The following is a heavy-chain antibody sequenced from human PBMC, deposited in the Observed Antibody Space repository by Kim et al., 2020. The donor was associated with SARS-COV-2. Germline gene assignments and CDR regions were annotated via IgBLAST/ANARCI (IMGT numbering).Heavy chain of an antibody. CDR3: AKCGQTYYYGAGSFDY. J-gene: IGHJ4*02. D-gene: IGHD3-10*01. V-gene: IGHV3-23*01. CDR1: GFTFSSYA. CDR2: ISGSGGST. Sequence: GGSLRLSCAASGFTFSSYAMSWVRQAPGKGLEWVSSISGSGGSTYYADSVKGRFTISRDNSKNTLYLQMNSLRAEDTAVYYCAKCGQTYYYGAGSFDYWGQGTLVTVSS.